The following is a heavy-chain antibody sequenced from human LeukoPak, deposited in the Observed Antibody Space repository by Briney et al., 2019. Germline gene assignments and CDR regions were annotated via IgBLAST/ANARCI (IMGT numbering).Heavy chain of an antibody. CDR1: GFTFSSYE. V-gene: IGHV3-48*03. J-gene: IGHJ6*02. D-gene: IGHD2-2*01. CDR3: ARTKILGYCSSTSCYEGGMDV. Sequence: GGSLRLSCAASGFTFSSYEMNWVRQAPRKGLEWVSYISSSGSTIYYADSVKGRFTISRDNAKNSLYLQMNSLRAEDTAVYYCARTKILGYCSSTSCYEGGMDVWGQGTTVTVSS. CDR2: ISSSGSTI.